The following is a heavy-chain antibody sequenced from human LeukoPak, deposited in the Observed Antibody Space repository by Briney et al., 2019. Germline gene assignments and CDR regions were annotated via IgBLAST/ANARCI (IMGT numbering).Heavy chain of an antibody. V-gene: IGHV3-21*01. Sequence: PGGSLRLSCAASGFTFSSYSMNWVRQAPGKGLECVSSISSSSIYIYYADSVKVRFTISRDNAKNSLYLQMNSLRADDTAVYYCARVTAVAGTSVGVDGWGQGILVTVS. J-gene: IGHJ4*02. CDR2: ISSSSIYI. CDR3: ARVTAVAGTSVGVDG. CDR1: GFTFSSYS. D-gene: IGHD6-19*01.